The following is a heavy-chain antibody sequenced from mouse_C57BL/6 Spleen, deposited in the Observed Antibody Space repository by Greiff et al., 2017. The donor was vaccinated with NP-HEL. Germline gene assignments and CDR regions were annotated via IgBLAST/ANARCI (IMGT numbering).Heavy chain of an antibody. V-gene: IGHV1-5*01. J-gene: IGHJ3*01. CDR1: GYTFTSYW. CDR3: TLDSSGAWFAY. CDR2: IYPGNSDT. Sequence: EVQLQQSGTVLARPGASVKMSCRTSGYTFTSYWMPWVKQRPGQGLEWIGAIYPGNSDTSYNQKFKGKAKLTAVTSASTAYMELSSLTNEDSAVYYCTLDSSGAWFAYWGQGTLVTVSA. D-gene: IGHD3-2*02.